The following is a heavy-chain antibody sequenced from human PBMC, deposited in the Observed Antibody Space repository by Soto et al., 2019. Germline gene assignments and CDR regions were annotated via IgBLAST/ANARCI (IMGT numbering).Heavy chain of an antibody. Sequence: QVQLVESGGGVVQPGRSLRLSCAASGFTFSSYAMHWVRQAPGKGLEWVAVISYDGSNKYYADSVKGRFTISRDNSKNTLYLQMNSLRAEDTAVYYCARGRLRNYYYYGMDVWGQGTTVTVSS. CDR1: GFTFSSYA. J-gene: IGHJ6*02. V-gene: IGHV3-30-3*01. D-gene: IGHD4-17*01. CDR2: ISYDGSNK. CDR3: ARGRLRNYYYYGMDV.